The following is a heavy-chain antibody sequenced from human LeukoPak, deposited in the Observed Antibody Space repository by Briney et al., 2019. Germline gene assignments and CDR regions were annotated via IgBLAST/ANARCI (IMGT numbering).Heavy chain of an antibody. Sequence: PSETLSPTCTVSGGSISSSSYYWGWIRQPPGKGLEWIGSIYYSGSTYYNPSLKSRVTISVDTSKNQFSLKLSSVTAADTAVYYCARRGAEWELPYFDYWGQGTLVTVSS. CDR3: ARRGAEWELPYFDY. V-gene: IGHV4-39*01. CDR2: IYYSGST. D-gene: IGHD1-26*01. J-gene: IGHJ4*02. CDR1: GGSISSSSYY.